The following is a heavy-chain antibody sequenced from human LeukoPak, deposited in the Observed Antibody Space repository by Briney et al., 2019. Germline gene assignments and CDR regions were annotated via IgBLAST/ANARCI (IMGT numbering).Heavy chain of an antibody. Sequence: GGSLRLSCAASGFTFSSYAMSWVRQAPGKGLEWVSAISGSGGSTYYADSVKGRFTISRDNSKNTLYLQMNSLRAEDTAVYYCAKDPHQAPIQLWTPNWFDPWGQGTLVIVSS. V-gene: IGHV3-23*01. CDR2: ISGSGGST. J-gene: IGHJ5*02. CDR1: GFTFSSYA. D-gene: IGHD5-18*01. CDR3: AKDPHQAPIQLWTPNWFDP.